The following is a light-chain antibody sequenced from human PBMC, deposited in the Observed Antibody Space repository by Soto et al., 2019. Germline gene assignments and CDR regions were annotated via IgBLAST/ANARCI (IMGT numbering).Light chain of an antibody. Sequence: IQLTQSPSSLSAYVVDRVTLNCRASQDIIKYLHWYQQKSGEAPKLLIYGASILQGGVPARFIGSGSGTHFTLTISSLQPEDFATYYCQQSFRTPLTFGGGTKVDIK. CDR2: GAS. CDR1: QDIIKY. J-gene: IGKJ4*01. V-gene: IGKV1-39*01. CDR3: QQSFRTPLT.